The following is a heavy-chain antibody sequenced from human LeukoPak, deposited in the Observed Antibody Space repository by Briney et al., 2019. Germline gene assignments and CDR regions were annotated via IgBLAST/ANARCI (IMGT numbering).Heavy chain of an antibody. V-gene: IGHV4-59*01. Sequence: PSETLSVTCTVSGGSISSYYWSAIRQPPGKRLWCIGYIYYSVSTNYNSSLKSPVTILVDMSKNQFSLKLSSVTAADTAVYYCARVTGYMIEDYFDSWGQATLVTVPS. CDR2: IYYSVST. CDR3: ARVTGYMIEDYFDS. D-gene: IGHD3-22*01. J-gene: IGHJ4*02. CDR1: GGSISSYY.